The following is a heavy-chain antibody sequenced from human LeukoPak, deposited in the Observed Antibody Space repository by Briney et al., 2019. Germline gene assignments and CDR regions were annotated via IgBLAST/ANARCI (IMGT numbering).Heavy chain of an antibody. J-gene: IGHJ4*02. CDR2: ISGSGGST. V-gene: IGHV3-23*01. CDR3: ARGGGYCGGDCYGIDY. CDR1: GFTFSSYA. D-gene: IGHD2-21*01. Sequence: GGSLRLSCAASGFTFSSYAMSWVRQAPGKGLEWVSAISGSGGSTYYADSVKGRFTISRDNSKNTLYLQMNSLRAEDTAVYYCARGGGYCGGDCYGIDYWGQGTLVTVSS.